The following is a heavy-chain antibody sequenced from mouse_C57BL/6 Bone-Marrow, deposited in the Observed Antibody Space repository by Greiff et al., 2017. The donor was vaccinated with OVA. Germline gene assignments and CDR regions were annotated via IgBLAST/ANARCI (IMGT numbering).Heavy chain of an antibody. D-gene: IGHD2-3*01. Sequence: QVQLKQPGAELVKPGASVKVSCKASGYTFTSYWMHWVKQRPGQGLEWIGRIHPSDSDTNYNQKFKGKATLTVDKSSSTAYMQLSSLTSEDSAVYYCAITPAWLLRAMDYWGQGTSVTVSS. J-gene: IGHJ4*01. CDR1: GYTFTSYW. V-gene: IGHV1-74*01. CDR2: IHPSDSDT. CDR3: AITPAWLLRAMDY.